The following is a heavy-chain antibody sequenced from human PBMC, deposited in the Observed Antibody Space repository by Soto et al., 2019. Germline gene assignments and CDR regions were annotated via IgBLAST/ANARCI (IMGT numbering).Heavy chain of an antibody. CDR2: INHSGST. CDR1: GGSFSGYY. D-gene: IGHD6-13*01. J-gene: IGHJ6*02. Sequence: SETLSLTCAVYGGSFSGYYWRWIRQPPGKGLEWIGEINHSGSTNYNPSLKSRVTISVDTSKNQFSLKLSSVTAADTAVYYCATVGGRWYDYYYYGMDVWGQGTTVTVSS. CDR3: ATVGGRWYDYYYYGMDV. V-gene: IGHV4-34*01.